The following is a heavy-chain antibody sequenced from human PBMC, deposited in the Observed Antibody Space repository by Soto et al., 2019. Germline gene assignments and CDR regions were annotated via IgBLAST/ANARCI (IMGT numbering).Heavy chain of an antibody. V-gene: IGHV3-72*01. CDR1: RFTFSDHN. Sequence: EEQIMESGGGMVQPGGSLRLSCAASRFTFSDHNIDWVRQAPGKGLEWVGRSRHRTDSYTTEYAASVKGRFAISRDDSKSSLFLQMNGVRTEDTAVYYCAVDTVGTGSYRGQGTLVSVSS. D-gene: IGHD5-12*01. CDR3: AVDTVGTGSY. J-gene: IGHJ4*02. CDR2: SRHRTDSYTT.